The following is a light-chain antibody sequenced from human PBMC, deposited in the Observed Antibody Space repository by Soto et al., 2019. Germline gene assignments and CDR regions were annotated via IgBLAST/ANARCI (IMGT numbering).Light chain of an antibody. V-gene: IGKV1-27*01. Sequence: DIQMTQSPSSLSASVGDRVTITCRASQGISNYLAWYQQKPGKVPKLLLYAASTLQSGVPSRFSGSRSGTDFTLTISRLQPEDVATYYCQKYNSAPRTFGQGPKVEIK. CDR3: QKYNSAPRT. CDR2: AAS. J-gene: IGKJ1*01. CDR1: QGISNY.